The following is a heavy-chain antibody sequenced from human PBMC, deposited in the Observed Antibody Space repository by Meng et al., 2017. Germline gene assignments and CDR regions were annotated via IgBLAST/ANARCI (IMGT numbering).Heavy chain of an antibody. Sequence: VSVKVSCKAPGYTLTGYYMHWVRQAPGQGREWMGRINPKSGGTNYAQKFQGRVTMTRDTSISTAYMELSRRRSDDTAVYYCATIYSYGHLYYYYYYGMDVWGQGTTVTVSS. V-gene: IGHV1-2*06. CDR2: INPKSGGT. CDR1: GYTLTGYY. D-gene: IGHD5-18*01. J-gene: IGHJ6*02. CDR3: ATIYSYGHLYYYYYYGMDV.